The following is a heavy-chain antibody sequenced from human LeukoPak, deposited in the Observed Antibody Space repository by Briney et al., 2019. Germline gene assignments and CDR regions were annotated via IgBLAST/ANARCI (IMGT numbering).Heavy chain of an antibody. D-gene: IGHD3-10*01. V-gene: IGHV1-2*02. Sequence: ASVKVSCKASGYTFTGYYMHWVRQAPGQGLEWMGWINPNSSGTNYAQKFQGRVTMTRDTAISTAYMELSRLRSDDTAVYYCARDRYYGSGSHDAFDIWGQGTMVTVSS. CDR2: INPNSSGT. CDR3: ARDRYYGSGSHDAFDI. CDR1: GYTFTGYY. J-gene: IGHJ3*02.